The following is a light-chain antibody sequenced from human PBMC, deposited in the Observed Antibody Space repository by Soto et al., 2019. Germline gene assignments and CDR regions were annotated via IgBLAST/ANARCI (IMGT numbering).Light chain of an antibody. V-gene: IGLV2-14*01. CDR3: SSYTSSSTLVV. Sequence: QSALTQPASVSGSPGQSITISCTGTSSDVGGYSFVSWYQQHPGKAPKLMNYDVSNRPSGVSNRFSGSKSGNTASLTISGLQAEDEADYYCSSYTSSSTLVVFGGGTKLTVL. CDR2: DVS. J-gene: IGLJ2*01. CDR1: SSDVGGYSF.